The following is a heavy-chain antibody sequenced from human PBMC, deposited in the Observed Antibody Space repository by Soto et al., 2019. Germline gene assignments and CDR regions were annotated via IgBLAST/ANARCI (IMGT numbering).Heavy chain of an antibody. J-gene: IGHJ4*02. Sequence: PGGSLRLSCAASGFTFSSYGMHWVRQAPGEGLEWVAVISYDGSNKYYADSVKGRFTISRDDAKSTLYLQVNNLRVEDTAVYYCTRGASGYGNFYNWGQGTQVTVSS. D-gene: IGHD5-12*01. CDR3: TRGASGYGNFYN. V-gene: IGHV3-30*03. CDR2: ISYDGSNK. CDR1: GFTFSSYG.